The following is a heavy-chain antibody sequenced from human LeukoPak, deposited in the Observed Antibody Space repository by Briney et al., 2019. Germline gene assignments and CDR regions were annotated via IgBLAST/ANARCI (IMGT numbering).Heavy chain of an antibody. J-gene: IGHJ6*03. CDR3: ARQLHYYYYYMDV. CDR2: IYYSGST. D-gene: IGHD2-15*01. V-gene: IGHV4-39*01. CDR1: GGSISSSGYY. Sequence: SETLSLTCTVSGGSISSSGYYWGWIRQPPGKGLEWIGSIYYSGSTYYNPSLKSRVTISVDTSKNQFSLKLSSVTAADTAVYYCARQLHYYYYYMDVWGKGTTVTISS.